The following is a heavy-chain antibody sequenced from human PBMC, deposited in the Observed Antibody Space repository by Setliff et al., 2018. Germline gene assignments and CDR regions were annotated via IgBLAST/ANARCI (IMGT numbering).Heavy chain of an antibody. CDR1: GFTFDDYA. CDR2: ISWNSGIV. J-gene: IGHJ6*03. CDR3: ARGGGTSNYYYYYMDV. Sequence: GGSLRLSCAASGFTFDDYAMHWVRQAPGKGLEWVSGISWNSGIVAYADSVKGRFTISRDNAKNALYLQVNSLRAEDTAVYYCARGGGTSNYYYYYMDVWGKGTTVTVSS. D-gene: IGHD2-15*01. V-gene: IGHV3-9*01.